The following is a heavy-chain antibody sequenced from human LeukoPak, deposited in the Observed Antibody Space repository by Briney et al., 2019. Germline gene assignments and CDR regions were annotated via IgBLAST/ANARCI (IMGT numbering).Heavy chain of an antibody. V-gene: IGHV4-59*01. D-gene: IGHD2-15*01. CDR2: IYYSGST. Sequence: SGTLSLTCTVSGGSMNNFYWTWIRQPPGKGLEWVGYIYYSGSTNYNPSLESRVTISVHTSKNQFSLKVTSMTAPETAVYSCARLPLRGRSGFYYYMDVWGKGTTVTVSS. CDR3: ARLPLRGRSGFYYYMDV. J-gene: IGHJ6*03. CDR1: GGSMNNFY.